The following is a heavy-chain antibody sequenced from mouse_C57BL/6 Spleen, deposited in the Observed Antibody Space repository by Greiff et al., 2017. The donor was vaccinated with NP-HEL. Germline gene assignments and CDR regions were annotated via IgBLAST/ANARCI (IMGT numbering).Heavy chain of an antibody. Sequence: QVHVKQSGAELVRPGASVKLSCKASGYTFTDYYINWVKQRPGQGLEWIARIYPGSGNTYYNEKFKGKATLTAEKSSSTAYMQLSSLTSEDSAVYFCARGAQATWGFAYWGQGTLVTVSA. D-gene: IGHD3-2*02. CDR1: GYTFTDYY. J-gene: IGHJ3*01. V-gene: IGHV1-76*01. CDR2: IYPGSGNT. CDR3: ARGAQATWGFAY.